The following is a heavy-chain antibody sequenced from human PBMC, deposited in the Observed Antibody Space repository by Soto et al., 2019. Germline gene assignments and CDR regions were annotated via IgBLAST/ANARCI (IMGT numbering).Heavy chain of an antibody. D-gene: IGHD3-10*01. V-gene: IGHV3-15*07. CDR3: TATGYYYGSGSYYTPFDY. CDR1: GFTFSNAW. Sequence: GGSLRLSCAASGFTFSNAWMNWVRQAPGKGLEWVGRIKSKTDGGTTDYAAPVKGRFTISRDDSKNMLYLQMNSLKTEDTAVYYCTATGYYYGSGSYYTPFDYWGQGTLVTVS. J-gene: IGHJ4*02. CDR2: IKSKTDGGTT.